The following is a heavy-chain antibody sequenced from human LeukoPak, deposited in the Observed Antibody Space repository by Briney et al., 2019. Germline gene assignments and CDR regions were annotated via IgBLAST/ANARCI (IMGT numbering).Heavy chain of an antibody. J-gene: IGHJ4*02. Sequence: SETLSLTCTVSGGSISSGNYYWSWIRKPAGKGLEWIGRIYTSGSTNYNPSLKSRVTISVDTSKNQFSLKLSSVTAADTAVYYCAREGDYYDTSGTLDYWGQGALVTVSS. D-gene: IGHD3-22*01. CDR1: GGSISSGNYY. V-gene: IGHV4-61*02. CDR2: IYTSGST. CDR3: AREGDYYDTSGTLDY.